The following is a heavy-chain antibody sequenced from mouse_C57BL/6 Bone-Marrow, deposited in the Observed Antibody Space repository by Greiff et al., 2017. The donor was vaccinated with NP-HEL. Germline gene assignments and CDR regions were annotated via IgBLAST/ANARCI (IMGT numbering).Heavy chain of an antibody. Sequence: QVQLQQPGAELVRPGSSVKLSCKASGYTFTSYWMHWVKQRPIQGLEWIGNIDPSDSETHYNQKFKDKATLTVDKSSSTAYMQLSSLTSEDSAVYYCARQDLNGYPAWFAYWGQGTLVTVSA. D-gene: IGHD2-2*01. CDR1: GYTFTSYW. CDR3: ARQDLNGYPAWFAY. CDR2: IDPSDSET. J-gene: IGHJ3*01. V-gene: IGHV1-52*01.